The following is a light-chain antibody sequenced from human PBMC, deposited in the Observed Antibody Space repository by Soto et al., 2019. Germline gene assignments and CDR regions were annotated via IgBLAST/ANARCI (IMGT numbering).Light chain of an antibody. CDR1: QGISRS. CDR2: AAS. V-gene: IGKV1-9*01. Sequence: DIQLTHSPSFLSASVGDRVTITCRASQGISRSLAWFQQKPGKAPKLLIYAASTLQSRVPSRLSGSGSGTDFTLTISRLQPEAFATYYCQQLNTYPHTFGQGTKLEIK. J-gene: IGKJ2*01. CDR3: QQLNTYPHT.